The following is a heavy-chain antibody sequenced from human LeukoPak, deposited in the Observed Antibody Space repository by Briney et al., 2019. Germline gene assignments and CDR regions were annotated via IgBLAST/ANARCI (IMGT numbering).Heavy chain of an antibody. J-gene: IGHJ4*02. V-gene: IGHV4-31*03. CDR2: TFYGGST. D-gene: IGHD2-15*01. CDR3: SSQGGVRYCNGGNCYSGALDY. Sequence: SETLSLTCSVSGGSISSGDYYWSWIRHHPGKGLEWIGYTFYGGSTYYNPSLKSRVSISIDTSQNQISLKLSSVTAADTAVYYCSSQGGVRYCNGGNCYSGALDYWGQGTLVTVSS. CDR1: GGSISSGDYY.